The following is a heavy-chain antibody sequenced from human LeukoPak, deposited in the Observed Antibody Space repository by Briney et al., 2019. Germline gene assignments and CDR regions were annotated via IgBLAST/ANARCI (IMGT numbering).Heavy chain of an antibody. CDR1: GFSISSGHY. J-gene: IGHJ4*02. Sequence: SETLSLTCTVSGFSISSGHYWGWVRQPPGAGLEWIGSVYQSGTTYYNPSLTSRVTTSVDMSKNQFSLRLRPVTAADTAVYYCARIFIRNGYSSYFDCWGQGTLVTVSS. CDR2: VYQSGTT. V-gene: IGHV4-38-2*02. D-gene: IGHD5-18*01. CDR3: ARIFIRNGYSSYFDC.